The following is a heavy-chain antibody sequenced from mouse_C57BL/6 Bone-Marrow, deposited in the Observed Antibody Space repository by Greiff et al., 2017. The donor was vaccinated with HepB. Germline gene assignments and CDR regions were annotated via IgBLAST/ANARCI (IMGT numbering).Heavy chain of an antibody. CDR1: GYTFTSYW. Sequence: QVQLQQSGAELVKPGASVKLSCKASGYTFTSYWMHWVKQRPGQGLEWIGMIHPNSGSTNYNEKFKSKATLTVDKSSSTAYMQLSSLTSEDSAVYYCAGDYYGSSYRWYFDVWGTGTTVTVSS. D-gene: IGHD1-1*01. V-gene: IGHV1-64*01. J-gene: IGHJ1*03. CDR2: IHPNSGST. CDR3: AGDYYGSSYRWYFDV.